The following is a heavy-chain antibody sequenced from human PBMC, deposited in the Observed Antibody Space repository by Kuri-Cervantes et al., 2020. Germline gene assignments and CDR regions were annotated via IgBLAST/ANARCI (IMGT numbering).Heavy chain of an antibody. V-gene: IGHV1-2*02. CDR1: GYTFTGYY. J-gene: IGHJ6*02. CDR2: INPNSGGT. Sequence: ASVKVSCKASGYTFTGYYMHWVRQAPGQGLVWMGWINPNSGGTNYAQKFQGRVTMTRDTSISTAYMELISLISADTTVYYCARVSHYDILTGYSRFGGMDVWGQGTTVTVSS. D-gene: IGHD3-9*01. CDR3: ARVSHYDILTGYSRFGGMDV.